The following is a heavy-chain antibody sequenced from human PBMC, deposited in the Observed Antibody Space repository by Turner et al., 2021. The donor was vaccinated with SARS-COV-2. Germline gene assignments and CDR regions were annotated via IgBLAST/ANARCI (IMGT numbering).Heavy chain of an antibody. CDR2: ITDYYGNT. CDR1: GYTFTSYG. Sequence: QVQLVQSGDEVKKPGASVKVSCKASGYTFTSYGISWVRQAPGQGLEWMGWITDYYGNTIYVRKIECRVNMTTETYTSTAYMRMKGMRADYSAVYYGARLGGGDRNGDYWGQGTVVTVSS. V-gene: IGHV1-18*01. D-gene: IGHD2-21*02. J-gene: IGHJ4*02. CDR3: ARLGGGDRNGDY.